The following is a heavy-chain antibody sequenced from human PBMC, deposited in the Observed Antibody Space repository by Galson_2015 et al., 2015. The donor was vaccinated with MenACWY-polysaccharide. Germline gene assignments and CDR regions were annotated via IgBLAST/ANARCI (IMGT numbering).Heavy chain of an antibody. V-gene: IGHV1-69*08. J-gene: IGHJ3*02. D-gene: IGHD4-11*01. Sequence: SCKASGGTFNSYNIYRVRQAPGQGLEWMGRIIPILGNPNYAQKFQGRVTITADKSSNTVYMELSSLRSEDTAIYYCARDKGILQLDVFDIWGQGTLVTVSS. CDR3: ARDKGILQLDVFDI. CDR1: GGTFNSYN. CDR2: IIPILGNP.